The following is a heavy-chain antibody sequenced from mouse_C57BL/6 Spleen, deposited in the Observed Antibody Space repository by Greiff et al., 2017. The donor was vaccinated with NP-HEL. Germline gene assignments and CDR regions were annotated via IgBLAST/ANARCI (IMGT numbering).Heavy chain of an antibody. D-gene: IGHD2-4*01. CDR1: GFSLTSYA. Sequence: QVQLKESGPGLVAPSQSLSITCTVSGFSLTSYAISWVRQPPGKGLEWLGVIWTGGGTTYNSALKSRLSISKDNSKSQVFLKMNSLQTDDTARYYCARSSDDCLDYWGQGTTLTVSS. J-gene: IGHJ2*01. V-gene: IGHV2-9-1*01. CDR3: ARSSDDCLDY. CDR2: IWTGGGT.